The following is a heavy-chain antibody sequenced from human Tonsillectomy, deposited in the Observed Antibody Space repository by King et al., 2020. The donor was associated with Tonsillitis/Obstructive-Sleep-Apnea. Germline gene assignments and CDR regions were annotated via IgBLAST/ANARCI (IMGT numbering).Heavy chain of an antibody. CDR1: GGTFSNYA. D-gene: IGHD4-17*01. Sequence: VQLVESGAEVKKPGSSVKVSCKASGGTFSNYAIAWVRQAPGQGLEWMGGIIPIFGTANYAQKFQGRVTITADESTSTAYMELSSLRSEDTAVYYCAREGDYGDYRVYRPKGMYYMDVWGKGTTVTVSS. CDR2: IIPIFGTA. CDR3: AREGDYGDYRVYRPKGMYYMDV. J-gene: IGHJ6*03. V-gene: IGHV1-69*01.